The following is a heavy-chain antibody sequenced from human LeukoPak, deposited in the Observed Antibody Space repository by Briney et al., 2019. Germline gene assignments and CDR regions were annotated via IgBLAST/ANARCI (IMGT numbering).Heavy chain of an antibody. D-gene: IGHD2-21*02. CDR3: AADRCGGDCRLYYYYGMDV. J-gene: IGHJ6*02. CDR1: GFTFMSSA. Sequence: SVNVSCKASGFTFMSSAVQWVRQARGQRLEWIGWIVVGSGNTNYAQKFQERVTIPRDMSTSTAYMELSSLRSEDTAVYYCAADRCGGDCRLYYYYGMDVWGQGTTVTVSS. CDR2: IVVGSGNT. V-gene: IGHV1-58*01.